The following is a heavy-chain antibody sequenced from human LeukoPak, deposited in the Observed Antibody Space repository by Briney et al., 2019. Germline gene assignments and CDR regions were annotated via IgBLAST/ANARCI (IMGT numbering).Heavy chain of an antibody. Sequence: SETLSLTCTVSGGSISSSGYFWGWIRQSPGKGLEWIGSILDSGTTYYNPSLKSRVTISVDTSKNQFSLKLSSVTAADTAVYYCVSIVGATPTYWGQGTLVTVSS. D-gene: IGHD1-26*01. V-gene: IGHV4-39*07. CDR3: VSIVGATPTY. CDR1: GGSISSSGYF. CDR2: ILDSGTT. J-gene: IGHJ4*02.